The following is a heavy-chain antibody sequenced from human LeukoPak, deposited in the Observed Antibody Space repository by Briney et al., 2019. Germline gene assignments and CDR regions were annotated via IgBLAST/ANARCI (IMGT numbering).Heavy chain of an antibody. CDR3: ARDRSSWYDLGY. J-gene: IGHJ4*02. Sequence: GGSLRLSCAASGVTFSSYAMTWVRQAPGKGLEWVSVIYSGGSTYYADSVRGRFTISRDNSKNTLYLQMNSLRAEDTAVYYCARDRSSWYDLGYWGQGTLVTVSS. D-gene: IGHD6-13*01. CDR2: IYSGGST. CDR1: GVTFSSYA. V-gene: IGHV3-66*01.